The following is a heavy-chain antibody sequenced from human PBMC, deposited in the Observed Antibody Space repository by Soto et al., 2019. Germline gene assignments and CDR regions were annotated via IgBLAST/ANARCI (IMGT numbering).Heavy chain of an antibody. CDR3: ARGPTGWFGYDY. D-gene: IGHD3-10*01. CDR1: GFTFSSSW. V-gene: IGHV3-74*01. CDR2: INSGASTT. Sequence: GGSLRLSCAASGFTFSSSWMHWVRQAPGKGLVWVSRINSGASTTNYADSVKGRFTISRDNAKNTLYLHMDSLTADDTAVYYCARGPTGWFGYDYWGQGTLVTVS. J-gene: IGHJ4*02.